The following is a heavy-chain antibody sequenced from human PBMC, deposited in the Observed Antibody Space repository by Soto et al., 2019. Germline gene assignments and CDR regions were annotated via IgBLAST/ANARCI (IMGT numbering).Heavy chain of an antibody. CDR1: GFNFRSYG. J-gene: IGHJ4*02. CDR3: AKKTVAGTRVAAFDY. V-gene: IGHV3-30*18. D-gene: IGHD6-19*01. CDR2: ISYDGSNK. Sequence: QVQLVGSGGGVVQPRRSLRISCAASGFNFRSYGMHWVRQAPGNGLEWVAVISYDGSNKYYADSVKGRFTISRDNSKNTLYLQMNSLRDEDTAVYFCAKKTVAGTRVAAFDYWGQGTLVTVSS.